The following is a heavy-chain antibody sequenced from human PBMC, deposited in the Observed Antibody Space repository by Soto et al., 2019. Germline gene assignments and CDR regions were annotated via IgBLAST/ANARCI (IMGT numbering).Heavy chain of an antibody. CDR2: ISYDGSNK. V-gene: IGHV3-30*18. D-gene: IGHD3-22*01. CDR3: AKDQYYYDSSGYFGY. CDR1: GFTFSSYG. Sequence: QVQLVESGGGVVQPGRSLRLSCAASGFTFSSYGMHWVRQAPGKGLEWVAVISYDGSNKYYADSVKGRFTISRDNSKNTLYLQMNSLRAEDTAVYCCAKDQYYYDSSGYFGYWGQGTLVTVSS. J-gene: IGHJ4*02.